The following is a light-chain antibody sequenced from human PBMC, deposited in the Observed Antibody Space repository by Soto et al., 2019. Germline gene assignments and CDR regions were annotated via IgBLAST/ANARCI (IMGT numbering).Light chain of an antibody. V-gene: IGLV1-47*01. Sequence: QSVLTQPPSLSGTPGQTVTISCLGSRSNIGSSIVHWYQQLPGTAPKHLIYMNNQRPAGVPDRFSGSKSGTSASLVIGALRSEDEADYYCVAWDDDLSARVFGGGTKLTVL. CDR3: VAWDDDLSARV. CDR2: MNN. CDR1: RSNIGSSI. J-gene: IGLJ3*02.